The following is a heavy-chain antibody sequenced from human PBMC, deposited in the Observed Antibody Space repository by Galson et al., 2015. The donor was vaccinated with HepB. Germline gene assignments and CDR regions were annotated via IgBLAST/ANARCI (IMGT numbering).Heavy chain of an antibody. CDR3: ARYVVGSPSEEALDP. D-gene: IGHD6-6*01. Sequence: SVKVSCKASGYVLTGYDINWVRQATGRGLEWMGWMNPNSGNTAYAQTFQGRLTMTRDKSIGTAYMELTSLTSDDTAIYYCARYVVGSPSEEALDPWGQGTLVTVSS. V-gene: IGHV1-8*01. CDR2: MNPNSGNT. J-gene: IGHJ5*02. CDR1: GYVLTGYD.